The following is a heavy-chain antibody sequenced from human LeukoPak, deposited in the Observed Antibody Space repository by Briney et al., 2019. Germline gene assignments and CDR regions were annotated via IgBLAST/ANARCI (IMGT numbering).Heavy chain of an antibody. D-gene: IGHD1-26*01. CDR3: ARVTDSGSFFNY. CDR2: MNPNSGNT. Sequence: ASVKVSCKASGYTFTSYDINWVRQATGQGLEWMGWMNPNSGNTGYAQKFQGRVTMTRNTSISTAYMELSSLRSEDTAVYYCARVTDSGSFFNYWGQGTLVTVSS. CDR1: GYTFTSYD. J-gene: IGHJ4*02. V-gene: IGHV1-8*01.